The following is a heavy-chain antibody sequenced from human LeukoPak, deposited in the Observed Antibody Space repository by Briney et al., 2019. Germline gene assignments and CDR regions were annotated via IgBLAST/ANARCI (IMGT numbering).Heavy chain of an antibody. D-gene: IGHD3-16*01. Sequence: ASVKVSCKASGGTFSSYAISWVRQAPGQGLEWMGGIIPIFGTANYAQKLQGRVTITTDESTSTAYMELSSLRSEDTAVYYCARTSYDYVWGSYSWFDPWGQGTLVTVSS. V-gene: IGHV1-69*05. CDR1: GGTFSSYA. CDR2: IIPIFGTA. J-gene: IGHJ5*02. CDR3: ARTSYDYVWGSYSWFDP.